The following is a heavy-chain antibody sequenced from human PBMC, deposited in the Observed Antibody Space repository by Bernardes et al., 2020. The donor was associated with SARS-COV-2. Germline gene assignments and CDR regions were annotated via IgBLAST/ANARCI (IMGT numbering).Heavy chain of an antibody. Sequence: SETLSLTCTVSGGSISSYYWSWIRQPPGKGLEWIGYIYYSGSTNYNPSLKSRVTISVDTSKNQFSLKLSSVTAADTAVYYCARGPRNYYDSSGYHAYYGMDVWGQGTTVTVSS. V-gene: IGHV4-59*01. CDR2: IYYSGST. CDR1: GGSISSYY. D-gene: IGHD3-22*01. J-gene: IGHJ6*02. CDR3: ARGPRNYYDSSGYHAYYGMDV.